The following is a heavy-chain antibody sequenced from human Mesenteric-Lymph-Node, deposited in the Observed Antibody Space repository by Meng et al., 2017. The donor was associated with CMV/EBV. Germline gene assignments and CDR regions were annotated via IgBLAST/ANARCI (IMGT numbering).Heavy chain of an antibody. D-gene: IGHD2-15*01. CDR2: INHSGVP. CDR1: GGSFSGYY. J-gene: IGHJ4*02. Sequence: QVQLRQWGAGLLKHSETLSLTCAVYGGSFSGYYWSWIRQPPGKGLEWIGEINHSGVPNYNPSLKSRVTIPLDRSKNQFSLKLSSVTAEDTAVYYCARGSDIPVNNYWGQGTLVTVSS. CDR3: ARGSDIPVNNY. V-gene: IGHV4-34*01.